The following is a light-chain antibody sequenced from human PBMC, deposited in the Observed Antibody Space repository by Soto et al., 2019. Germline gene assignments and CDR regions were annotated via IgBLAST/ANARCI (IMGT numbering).Light chain of an antibody. CDR2: WAS. CDR3: QQYYSSPLT. Sequence: DIVMTQSPDSLAVSLGERATINCKSSQNLLYGSNNKNYLSWYQQKPGQPPKLLIYWASTRESGVPDRFSGSGSGTDFTLTISSLQAADVAIYYCQQYYSSPLTFGGGTKVEIK. V-gene: IGKV4-1*01. CDR1: QNLLYGSNNKNY. J-gene: IGKJ4*01.